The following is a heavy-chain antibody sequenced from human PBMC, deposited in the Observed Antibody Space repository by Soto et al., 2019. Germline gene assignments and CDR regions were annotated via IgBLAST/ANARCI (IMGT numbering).Heavy chain of an antibody. D-gene: IGHD3-10*01. Sequence: QVQLQESGPGLVKPSGTLSLTCAVSGASISSGWWTWVRQPPGKGLEWIGETLYSGRTNYNSSLNSRVTISIDKSKKQFSLNLSSVTAAVTAVYYCSSRVTDAPTWGQGTLVTVSS. CDR2: TLYSGRT. J-gene: IGHJ5*02. CDR1: GASISSGW. CDR3: SSRVTDAPT. V-gene: IGHV4-4*02.